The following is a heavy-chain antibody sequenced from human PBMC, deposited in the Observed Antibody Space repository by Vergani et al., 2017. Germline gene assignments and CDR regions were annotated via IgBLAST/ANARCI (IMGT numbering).Heavy chain of an antibody. J-gene: IGHJ6*04. D-gene: IGHD1-1*01. V-gene: IGHV3-13*01. CDR3: AKEFCGTGNCYGWNHLEV. Sequence: EAQLVESGGGLVQPGGSLRLSCAASGFTFSSNDFHWVRQTAGKGLEWVSSIGVDGDRYYSDSVKGRFTISRDNGQSYLYLDMDNLRVEDKAVYFCAKEFCGTGNCYGWNHLEVWGEGTSVTVSS. CDR1: GFTFSSND. CDR2: IGVDGDR.